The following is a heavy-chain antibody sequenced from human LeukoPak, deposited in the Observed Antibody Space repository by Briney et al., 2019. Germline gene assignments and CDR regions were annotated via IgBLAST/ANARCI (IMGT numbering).Heavy chain of an antibody. CDR1: GYTFTSYG. CDR3: ARDYYDSSGYYPGAYYFGY. Sequence: GASVKVSCKASGYTFTSYGISWVRQAPGQGLEWMGWISAYNGNTNYAQKLQGRVTMTTDTSTSTAYMELRSLRSDDTAVYYCARDYYDSSGYYPGAYYFGYWGQGTLVTVSS. D-gene: IGHD3-22*01. V-gene: IGHV1-18*01. CDR2: ISAYNGNT. J-gene: IGHJ4*02.